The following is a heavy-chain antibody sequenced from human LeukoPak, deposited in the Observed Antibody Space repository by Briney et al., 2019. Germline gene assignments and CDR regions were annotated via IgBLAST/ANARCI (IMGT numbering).Heavy chain of an antibody. CDR1: GGTFSSYT. J-gene: IGHJ4*02. CDR3: ALIGYSSSWYLDGDY. V-gene: IGHV1-69*02. CDR2: IIPILGIA. Sequence: PGSSVKASCKASGGTFSSYTISWVRQAPGQGLERMGRIIPILGIANYAQKFQGRVTITADKSTSTAYMELSSLRSEDTAVYYCALIGYSSSWYLDGDYWGQGTLVTVSS. D-gene: IGHD6-13*01.